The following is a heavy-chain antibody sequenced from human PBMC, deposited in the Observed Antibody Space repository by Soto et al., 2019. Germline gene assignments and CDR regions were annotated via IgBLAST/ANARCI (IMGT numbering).Heavy chain of an antibody. J-gene: IGHJ6*02. CDR3: ARSGGIVVVPAATLYYYYGTDV. CDR1: GYTFTGYY. Sequence: ASVKVSCKASGYTFTGYYMHWVRQAPGQGLEWMGWINPNSGGTNYAQKFQGRVTMTRDTSISTAYMELSRLRSDDTAVYYCARSGGIVVVPAATLYYYYGTDVWGQGTTVTVSS. V-gene: IGHV1-2*02. CDR2: INPNSGGT. D-gene: IGHD2-2*01.